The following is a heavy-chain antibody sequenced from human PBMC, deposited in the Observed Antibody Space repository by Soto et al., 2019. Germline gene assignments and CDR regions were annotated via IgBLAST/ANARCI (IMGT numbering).Heavy chain of an antibody. CDR1: GFTFSSYA. CDR2: ISGSGGST. D-gene: IGHD6-19*01. Sequence: GGSLRLSCAASGFTFSSYAMSWVRQAPGKGLEWVSAISGSGGSTYYADSVKGRLTISRDNSKNTLYLQMNSLRAEDTALYYCAKLWLVQFYYGMDVWGQGTTVTISS. V-gene: IGHV3-23*01. CDR3: AKLWLVQFYYGMDV. J-gene: IGHJ6*02.